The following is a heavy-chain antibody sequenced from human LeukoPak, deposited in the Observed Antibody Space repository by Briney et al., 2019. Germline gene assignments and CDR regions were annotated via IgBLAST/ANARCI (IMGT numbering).Heavy chain of an antibody. Sequence: GGSLRLSCAASGFTFSDYYMSWIRQAPGKGLEWVSYISSSGSTIYYADSVKGRFTISRDNAKNPLYLQMNSLRAEDTAVYYCSIHQEDGIRDDYWGQGTLVTVSS. CDR2: ISSSGSTI. V-gene: IGHV3-11*01. D-gene: IGHD2-2*01. J-gene: IGHJ4*02. CDR3: SIHQEDGIRDDY. CDR1: GFTFSDYY.